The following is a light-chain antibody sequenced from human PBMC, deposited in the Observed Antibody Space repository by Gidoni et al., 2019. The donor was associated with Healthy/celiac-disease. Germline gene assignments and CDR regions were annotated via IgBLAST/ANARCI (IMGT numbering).Light chain of an antibody. Sequence: EILFTQSPGTLSVSPGERATLTCRASQSVSSSYLAWYQQKPGQAPMRLIYGASSRATGIPDRFSGSGSGTDFTLTISRLEPEDFAVYYCQQYGSSLFTFGPXTKVDIK. CDR3: QQYGSSLFT. J-gene: IGKJ3*01. V-gene: IGKV3-20*01. CDR1: QSVSSSY. CDR2: GAS.